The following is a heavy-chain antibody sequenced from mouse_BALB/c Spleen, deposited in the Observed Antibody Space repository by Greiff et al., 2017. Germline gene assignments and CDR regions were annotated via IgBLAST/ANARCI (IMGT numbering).Heavy chain of an antibody. D-gene: IGHD2-3*01. CDR3: ARNDGYFLFAY. Sequence: EVKLQESGPGLVKPSQSLSLTCTVTGFSITSDYAWYWIRQFPGNILEWMGYISYSGSTSYNPSLKSRISITRDTSKNQFFLQLNSVTTEDTATYYCARNDGYFLFAYWGQGTLVTVSA. J-gene: IGHJ3*01. CDR2: ISYSGST. V-gene: IGHV3-2*02. CDR1: GFSITSDYA.